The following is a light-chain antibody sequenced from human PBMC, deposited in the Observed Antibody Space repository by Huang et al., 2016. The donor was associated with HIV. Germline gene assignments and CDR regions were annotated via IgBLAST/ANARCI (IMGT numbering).Light chain of an antibody. Sequence: EIFLTQSPVTLSVSPGQRVTLPCRASQSVSTKCAWYQQKSGQSPRLLGYDGSIGTTHRPAQCGGSASGTDFPLVINGLQTEDLAFYFCMQYDDWPWTFGQGTRV. CDR1: QSVSTK. J-gene: IGKJ1*01. CDR3: MQYDDWPWT. CDR2: DGS. V-gene: IGKV3-15*01.